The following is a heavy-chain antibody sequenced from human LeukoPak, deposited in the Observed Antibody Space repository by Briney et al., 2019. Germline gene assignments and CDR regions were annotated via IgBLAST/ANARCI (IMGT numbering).Heavy chain of an antibody. CDR3: ARVGDHFHWYLDL. D-gene: IGHD3-10*01. CDR1: GFTVSTKY. J-gene: IGHJ2*01. CDR2: LYSGSDT. V-gene: IGHV3-53*01. Sequence: PGGSLRLSCAASGFTVSTKYMNWVRQAPGKGLEWVSILYSGSDTYYANSVKGRFTISRDSSKNILFPQMNDLRAEDTAVYYCARVGDHFHWYLDLWGRGTLVTVSS.